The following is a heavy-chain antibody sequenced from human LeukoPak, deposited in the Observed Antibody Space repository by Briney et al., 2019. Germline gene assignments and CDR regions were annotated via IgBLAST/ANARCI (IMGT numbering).Heavy chain of an antibody. V-gene: IGHV4-4*02. CDR2: IYHSGSA. Sequence: PSGTLSLTCAVSGGSIINSNWWSWVRQPPGKGLEWIGEIYHSGSANCNPSLKSRVTISIDKSKNQFSLKLSPVTAADTAVYYCASGFSMDGGVIKEDMLHWGQGTLVTVSS. J-gene: IGHJ1*01. CDR1: GGSIINSNW. D-gene: IGHD3-10*01. CDR3: ASGFSMDGGVIKEDMLH.